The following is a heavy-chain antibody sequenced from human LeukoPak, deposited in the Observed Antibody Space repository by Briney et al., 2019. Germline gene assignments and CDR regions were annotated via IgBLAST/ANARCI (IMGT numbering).Heavy chain of an antibody. CDR2: IYYSGST. J-gene: IGHJ3*02. V-gene: IGHV4-59*12. Sequence: PSETLSLTCTVSGGSISSYYWSWIRQPPGKGLEWIGYIYYSGSTNYNPSLKSRVTISVDRSKNQFSLKLSSVTAADTAVYYCARDGGTTVTPFDIWGQGTMVTVSS. CDR3: ARDGGTTVTPFDI. CDR1: GGSISSYY. D-gene: IGHD4-17*01.